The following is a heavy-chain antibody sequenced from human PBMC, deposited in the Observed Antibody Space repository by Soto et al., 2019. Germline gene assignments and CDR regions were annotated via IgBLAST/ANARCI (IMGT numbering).Heavy chain of an antibody. V-gene: IGHV1-58*01. J-gene: IGHJ1*01. CDR1: GLTFATAA. D-gene: IGHD2-8*01. CDR2: IVVASGKT. CDR3: AADQLYSLA. Sequence: SVKVSCKASGLTFATAAVQWVRQAPGQRLEWIGWIVVASGKTSYTQKFQQRLAITRDMSTGTAFLEINSLRFEDTAVYYCAADQLYSLAWGQGTLVTVLL.